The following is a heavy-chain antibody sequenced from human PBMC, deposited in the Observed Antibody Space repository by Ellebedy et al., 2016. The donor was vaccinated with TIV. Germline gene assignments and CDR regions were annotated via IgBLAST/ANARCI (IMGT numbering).Heavy chain of an antibody. CDR2: IDWDDDK. V-gene: IGHV2-70*11. CDR1: GGSISSGDYY. Sequence: TLSFTCTVSGGSISSGDYYWSWIRQPPGKALEWLARIDWDDDKYYSTSLKTRLTISKDTSKNQVVLTMTNMDPVDTATYYCARIGLRGFDYWGQGTLVTVSS. CDR3: ARIGLRGFDY. D-gene: IGHD5-12*01. J-gene: IGHJ4*02.